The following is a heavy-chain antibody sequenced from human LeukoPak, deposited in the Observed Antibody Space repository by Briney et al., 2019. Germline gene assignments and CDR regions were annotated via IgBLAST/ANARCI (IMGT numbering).Heavy chain of an antibody. CDR1: GFTVNTNF. CDR2: IYSGGTT. D-gene: IGHD6-13*01. Sequence: GGSLRLSCAASGFTVNTNFMNWVRQAPGKGLEWVSVIYSGGTTYYADSVQGRFTISRDSSKNTLYLQMSSLRAEDTAVYYCTRDSVYSSSWFSIRWGQGTLVTVSS. J-gene: IGHJ4*02. CDR3: TRDSVYSSSWFSIR. V-gene: IGHV3-53*01.